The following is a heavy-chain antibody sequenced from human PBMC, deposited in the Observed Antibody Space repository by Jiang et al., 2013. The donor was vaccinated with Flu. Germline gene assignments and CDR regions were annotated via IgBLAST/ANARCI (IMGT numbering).Heavy chain of an antibody. V-gene: IGHV5-51*01. CDR3: ARLGPDTSPADY. J-gene: IGHJ4*02. D-gene: IGHD1-14*01. Sequence: PGESLKISCQGSGYRFINVLGSPGCARCPGKAWSGWESSILVTLMPSIVRPLKGQVTMLADKSLNSASLLWGSLKASDTAIYFCARLGPDTSPADYWGQGTLVTVSS. CDR2: SILVTLMP. CDR1: GYRFINVL.